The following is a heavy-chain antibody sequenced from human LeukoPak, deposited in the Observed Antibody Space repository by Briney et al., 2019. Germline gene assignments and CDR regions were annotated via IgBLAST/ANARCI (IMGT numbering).Heavy chain of an antibody. D-gene: IGHD6-13*01. V-gene: IGHV5-51*01. Sequence: GESLKISCKGSGYSFSNYWIGWVRQMPGKGLEWMGIIYPGDSDTRYSPSFQGQVTISADKSISTAYLQWSSLKASDTAMYYCARLNSSPEPYNWFDPWGQGTLVTVSS. J-gene: IGHJ5*02. CDR1: GYSFSNYW. CDR2: IYPGDSDT. CDR3: ARLNSSPEPYNWFDP.